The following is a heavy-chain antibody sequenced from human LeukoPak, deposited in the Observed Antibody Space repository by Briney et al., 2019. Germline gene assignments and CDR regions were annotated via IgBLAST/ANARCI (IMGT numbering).Heavy chain of an antibody. Sequence: SETLSLTCTVSGGSISSSSYYWGWIRQPPGKGLEWIGSIYYSGSTYYNPSLKSRVTISVDTSKNQFSLKLSSVTAADTAVYYCARMGTSHLNFDYWGQGTLVTVSS. CDR1: GGSISSSSYY. CDR2: IYYSGST. V-gene: IGHV4-39*07. D-gene: IGHD2-2*01. CDR3: ARMGTSHLNFDY. J-gene: IGHJ4*02.